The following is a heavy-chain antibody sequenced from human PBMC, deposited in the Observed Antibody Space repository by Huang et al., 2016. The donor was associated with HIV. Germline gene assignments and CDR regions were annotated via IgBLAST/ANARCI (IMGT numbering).Heavy chain of an antibody. CDR3: ATNNWNDSYYYFMDV. J-gene: IGHJ6*03. D-gene: IGHD1-20*01. CDR1: GGTISSSGYY. V-gene: IGHV4-39*01. Sequence: QLQLQESGPGLVKPSETLSLTCTVSGGTISSSGYYWGWIRQPPGKGLEWIGSIYHSGSTYYTPALRSRVTIFIDTSKIQFSLKLKSVPPADTAVYYCATNNWNDSYYYFMDVWGKGTTVTVSS. CDR2: IYHSGST.